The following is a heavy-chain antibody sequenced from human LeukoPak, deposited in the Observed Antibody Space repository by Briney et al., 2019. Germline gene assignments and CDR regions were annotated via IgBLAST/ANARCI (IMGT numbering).Heavy chain of an antibody. Sequence: ASVNVSCRASGGTFSSYAISWVQQAPGQGLEWMGGIIPIFGTANYAQKFQGRVTITADESTSTAYMELSSLRSEDTAVYYCALTRPTTVVRSYYYYGMDVWGQGTTVTVSS. D-gene: IGHD4-23*01. CDR2: IIPIFGTA. CDR1: GGTFSSYA. CDR3: ALTRPTTVVRSYYYYGMDV. J-gene: IGHJ6*02. V-gene: IGHV1-69*13.